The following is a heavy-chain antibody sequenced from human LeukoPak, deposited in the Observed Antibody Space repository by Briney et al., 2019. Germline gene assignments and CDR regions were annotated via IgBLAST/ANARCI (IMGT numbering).Heavy chain of an antibody. CDR3: ARALTYCSGGSCYSLDAFDI. CDR1: GYTLTELS. CDR2: IIPIFGTA. V-gene: IGHV1-69*13. Sequence: SVKVSCKVSGYTLTELSMHWVRQAPGKGLEWMGGIIPIFGTANYAQKFQGRVTITADESTSTAYMELSSLRSGDTAVYYCARALTYCSGGSCYSLDAFDIWGQGTMVTVSS. J-gene: IGHJ3*02. D-gene: IGHD2-15*01.